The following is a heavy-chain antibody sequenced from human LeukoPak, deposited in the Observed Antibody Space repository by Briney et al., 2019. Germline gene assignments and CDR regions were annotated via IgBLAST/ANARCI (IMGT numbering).Heavy chain of an antibody. Sequence: ASVKVSCKVSGYTLTELSMHWVRQAPGKGLEWMGGFDPEDGETIYAQKFQGRVTMTEDTSTDTACMELSSLRSEDTAVYYCATDYGAVGAFDIWGQGTMVTVSS. D-gene: IGHD4-17*01. CDR3: ATDYGAVGAFDI. CDR1: GYTLTELS. V-gene: IGHV1-24*01. CDR2: FDPEDGET. J-gene: IGHJ3*02.